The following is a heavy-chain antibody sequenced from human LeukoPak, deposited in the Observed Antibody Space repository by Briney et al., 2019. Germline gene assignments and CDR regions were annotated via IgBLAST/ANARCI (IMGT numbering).Heavy chain of an antibody. J-gene: IGHJ3*02. D-gene: IGHD3-10*01. CDR3: ARGVKGLRGAFDI. CDR1: GGSISSGVYY. CDR2: IHYSGST. V-gene: IGHV4-31*03. Sequence: PSQTLSLTCTVSGGSISSGVYYWSWIRQHPGKGLEWIGYIHYSGSTYSNPSLKSRLTMSVDISKSQFSLKLSSVTAADTAVYYCARGVKGLRGAFDIWGQGTMVTVSS.